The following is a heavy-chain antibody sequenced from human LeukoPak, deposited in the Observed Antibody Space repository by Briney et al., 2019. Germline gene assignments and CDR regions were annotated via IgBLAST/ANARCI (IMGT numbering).Heavy chain of an antibody. J-gene: IGHJ3*02. CDR3: ARDGGLDI. D-gene: IGHD3-16*01. CDR1: GYTFTGYY. CDR2: INPNSGDT. Sequence: GASVTVSCKASGYTFTGYYMHWVRQAPGQGLEWMGWINPNSGDTNYAQKFQGRVTMTRDTSISTAYMELSRLRSDDTAVYYCARDGGLDIWGQGTMVTVSS. V-gene: IGHV1-2*02.